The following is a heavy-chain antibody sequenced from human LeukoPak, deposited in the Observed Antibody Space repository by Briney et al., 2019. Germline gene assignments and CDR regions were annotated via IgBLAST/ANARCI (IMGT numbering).Heavy chain of an antibody. CDR1: GFTFSSSA. CDR3: AKAPANYVDTAMGTFDY. J-gene: IGHJ4*02. V-gene: IGHV3-23*01. CDR2: ISGSGSGGST. D-gene: IGHD5-18*01. Sequence: GGSLRLSCAASGFTFSSSAMSWVRQAPGKGLEWVSSISGSGSGGSTYYADSVKGRFTISRDNSKNTLYLQMNSLRAEDTAVYYCAKAPANYVDTAMGTFDYWGQGTLVTVSS.